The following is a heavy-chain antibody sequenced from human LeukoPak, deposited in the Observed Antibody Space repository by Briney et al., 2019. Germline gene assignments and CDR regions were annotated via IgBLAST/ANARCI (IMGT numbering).Heavy chain of an antibody. D-gene: IGHD4-23*01. CDR3: ARNGGNSVNWFDP. CDR1: GYTFTDYY. J-gene: IGHJ5*02. CDR2: VDPEDGET. V-gene: IGHV1-69-2*01. Sequence: ASVKVSCKVSGYTFTDYYMHWVQQAPGKGLEWMGLVDPEDGETIYAQKFQGRVTITTDESTSTAYMELSSLRSEDTAVYYCARNGGNSVNWFDPWGQGTLVTVSS.